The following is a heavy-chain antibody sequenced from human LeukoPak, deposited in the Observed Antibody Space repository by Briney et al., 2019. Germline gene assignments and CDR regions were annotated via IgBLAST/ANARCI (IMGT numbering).Heavy chain of an antibody. D-gene: IGHD3-22*01. CDR1: GYTFTSYG. CDR3: ASLKNYYDSSGYLVTDAFDI. CDR2: ISAYNGNT. Sequence: ASVKVSCKASGYTFTSYGISWVRQAPGQGLEWMGWISAYNGNTNYAQKLQGRVTMATDTSTSIAYMELRSLRSDDTAVYYCASLKNYYDSSGYLVTDAFDIWGQGTMVTVSS. J-gene: IGHJ3*02. V-gene: IGHV1-18*01.